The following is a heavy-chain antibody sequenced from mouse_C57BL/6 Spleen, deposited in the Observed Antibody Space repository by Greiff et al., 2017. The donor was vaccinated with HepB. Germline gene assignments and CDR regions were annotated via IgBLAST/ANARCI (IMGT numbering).Heavy chain of an antibody. CDR1: GFTFSDYG. J-gene: IGHJ4*01. CDR3: AWRAEARGYDMDY. D-gene: IGHD2-12*01. V-gene: IGHV5-17*01. Sequence: EVQRVESGGGLVKPGGSLKLSCAASGFTFSDYGMHWVRQAPEKGLEWVAYISSGSSTNYYADTVKGRFTISRDNAKNTLFLQMTSLRSEDTAMYCCAWRAEARGYDMDYWGQGTSLTVSS. CDR2: ISSGSSTN.